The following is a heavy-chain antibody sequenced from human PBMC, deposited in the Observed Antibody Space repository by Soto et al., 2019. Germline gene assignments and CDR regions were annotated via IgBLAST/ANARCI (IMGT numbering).Heavy chain of an antibody. CDR1: GVSFNNNG. CDR2: VSPPFRTS. Sequence: QVQLVQSGAEVKKPGSSVKVSCKTSGVSFNNNGIGWVRQAPGHGLEWMGGVSPPFRTSNYARKFQGRISITADAPTGTVNMELSSLTSEDTAQYYCARVLYYGSGSYSPYGMDVWGQETTVTVSS. V-gene: IGHV1-69*01. J-gene: IGHJ6*02. CDR3: ARVLYYGSGSYSPYGMDV. D-gene: IGHD3-10*01.